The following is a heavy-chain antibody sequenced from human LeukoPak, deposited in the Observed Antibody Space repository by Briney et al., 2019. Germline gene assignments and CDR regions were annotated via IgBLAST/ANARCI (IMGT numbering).Heavy chain of an antibody. CDR3: ARDNYYDSSGSDYFDY. J-gene: IGHJ4*02. D-gene: IGHD3-22*01. CDR2: ISSSGSTI. CDR1: GFTFSDYY. V-gene: IGHV3-11*01. Sequence: GGSLRLSYAASGFTFSDYYMSWIRQAPGKGLEWVSYISSSGSTIYYADSVKGRFTISRDNAKNSLYLQMNSLRAEDTAVYYCARDNYYDSSGSDYFDYWGQGTLVTVSS.